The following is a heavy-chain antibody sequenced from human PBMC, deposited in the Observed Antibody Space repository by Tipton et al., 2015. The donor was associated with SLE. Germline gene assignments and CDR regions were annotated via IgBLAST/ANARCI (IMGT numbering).Heavy chain of an antibody. Sequence: RSLRLSCAATGFTFSSYGMHWVRQAPGKGLEWGAVIWYDGSNKYYADSVKGRFTISRDNSKNTLYLQMNSLRAEDTAVYYCARHQPGLVDAFDIWGQGTMVTVSS. J-gene: IGHJ3*02. CDR1: GFTFSSYG. D-gene: IGHD6-19*01. CDR3: ARHQPGLVDAFDI. CDR2: IWYDGSNK. V-gene: IGHV3-33*01.